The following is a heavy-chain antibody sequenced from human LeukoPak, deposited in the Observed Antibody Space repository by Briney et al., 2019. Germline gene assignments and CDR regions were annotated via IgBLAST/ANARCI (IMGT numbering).Heavy chain of an antibody. CDR1: GYTFTSYG. J-gene: IGHJ4*02. Sequence: ASVKVSCKASGYTFTSYGISWVRQAPGQGLERMGWISAYNGNTNYAQKLQGRVTMTTDTSTSTAYMELRSLRSDDTAVYYCARDTTYLYSSGFPRFDYWGQGTLVTVSS. CDR2: ISAYNGNT. V-gene: IGHV1-18*01. CDR3: ARDTTYLYSSGFPRFDY. D-gene: IGHD6-19*01.